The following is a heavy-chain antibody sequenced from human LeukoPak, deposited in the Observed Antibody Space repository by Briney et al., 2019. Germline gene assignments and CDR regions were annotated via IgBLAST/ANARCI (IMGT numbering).Heavy chain of an antibody. CDR2: ISYDGSNK. Sequence: GGSLRLSCAASGFTFSSYAMHWVRQAPGKGLEWVAVISYDGSNKYYADSVKGRFTISRDNSKNTLYLQMNSLRAEDTAVYYCARVSQGEASSWYHPLDYWGQGTLVTVSS. J-gene: IGHJ4*02. V-gene: IGHV3-30*04. D-gene: IGHD6-13*01. CDR3: ARVSQGEASSWYHPLDY. CDR1: GFTFSSYA.